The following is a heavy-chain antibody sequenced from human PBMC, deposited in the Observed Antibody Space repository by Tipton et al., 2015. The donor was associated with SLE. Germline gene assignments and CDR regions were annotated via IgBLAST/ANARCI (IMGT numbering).Heavy chain of an antibody. V-gene: IGHV4-39*07. CDR1: GGSISNSDYF. J-gene: IGHJ5*02. CDR3: ARDRAICTRTTCYGDNWFDP. D-gene: IGHD2-2*01. CDR2: IHYSGTT. Sequence: LRLSCTVSGGSISNSDYFWGWVRQSPEKGLEWIGIIHYSGTTYYNPSLKSRVTISVDTSKNQFSLKVNSLTAADTAVYYCARDRAICTRTTCYGDNWFDPWGQGTLVIVSS.